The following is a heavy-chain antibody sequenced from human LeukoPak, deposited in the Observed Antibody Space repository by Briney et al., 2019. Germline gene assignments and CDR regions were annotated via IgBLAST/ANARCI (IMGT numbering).Heavy chain of an antibody. J-gene: IGHJ4*02. CDR1: GYSISSGYY. D-gene: IGHD3-10*01. Sequence: SETLSLTCSVSGYSISSGYYWGWIRQPPGKGLEWIGTIYRSGSTYYNPSLKSRVTMSIDTSKNQFSLNLTSVTAADTAVYYCARGGRGYYAFLDYCGQGTLVSVSS. CDR3: ARGGRGYYAFLDY. V-gene: IGHV4-38-2*02. CDR2: IYRSGST.